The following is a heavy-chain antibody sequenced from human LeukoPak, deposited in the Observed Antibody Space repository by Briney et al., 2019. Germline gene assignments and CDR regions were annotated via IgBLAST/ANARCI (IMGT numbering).Heavy chain of an antibody. J-gene: IGHJ6*02. V-gene: IGHV4-59*01. CDR3: ARSLSYYSDVDGMDV. CDR2: IYYSGST. D-gene: IGHD3-10*01. Sequence: SETLSLTCTVSGGTLSSYYWSWIRQPPGQGLEWIGYIYYSGSTNHNPPLKRRVTISVDTSKSQFSLKLSSVTAADTAVYYCARSLSYYSDVDGMDVWGQGTTVTVSS. CDR1: GGTLSSYY.